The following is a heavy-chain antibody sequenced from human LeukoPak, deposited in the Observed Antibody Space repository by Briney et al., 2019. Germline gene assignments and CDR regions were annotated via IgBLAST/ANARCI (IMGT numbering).Heavy chain of an antibody. CDR2: IYYSGST. D-gene: IGHD6-19*01. CDR1: GGSISSYY. CDR3: ARDSGIAVAGTMYGMDV. J-gene: IGHJ6*02. V-gene: IGHV4-59*12. Sequence: PSETLSLTCTVSGGSISSYYWSWIRQPPGKGLEWIGYIYYSGSTNYNPSLKSRVTISVDTSKNQFSLKLSSVTAADTAVYYCARDSGIAVAGTMYGMDVWGQGTTVTVSS.